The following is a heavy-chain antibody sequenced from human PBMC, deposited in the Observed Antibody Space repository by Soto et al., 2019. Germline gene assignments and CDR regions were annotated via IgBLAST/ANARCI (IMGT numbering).Heavy chain of an antibody. D-gene: IGHD3-3*01. CDR3: ARDKGEYYDFWSGYQAPHYYYYGMDV. CDR2: ISAYNGNT. CDR1: GYTFTSYG. J-gene: IGHJ6*02. Sequence: GASVKVSCKASGYTFTSYGISWVRQAPGQGLEWMGWISAYNGNTNYAQKLQGRVTMTTDTSTSTAYMELRSLRSDDTAVYYCARDKGEYYDFWSGYQAPHYYYYGMDVWGQGTTVTVSS. V-gene: IGHV1-18*01.